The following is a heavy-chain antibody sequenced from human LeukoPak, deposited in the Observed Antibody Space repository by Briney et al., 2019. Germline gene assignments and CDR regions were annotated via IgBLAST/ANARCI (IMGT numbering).Heavy chain of an antibody. CDR3: ARASSLAYCGGDCSGAFDI. CDR1: GFSFKDSW. J-gene: IGHJ3*02. CDR2: INGDGSDT. Sequence: SGGSLRLSCAASGFSFKDSWMYWVRQAPGKGLVWVSHINGDGSDTNYVDSVKGRFTISRDNAKNMLYLQMNSLRAGDTAVYYCARASSLAYCGGDCSGAFDIWGQGTMVTVSS. V-gene: IGHV3-74*01. D-gene: IGHD2-21*02.